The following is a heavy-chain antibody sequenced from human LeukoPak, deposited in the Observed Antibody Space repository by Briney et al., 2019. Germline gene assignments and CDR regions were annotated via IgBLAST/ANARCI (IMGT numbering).Heavy chain of an antibody. J-gene: IGHJ5*02. CDR1: GFTFSSYW. V-gene: IGHV3-23*01. D-gene: IGHD4-17*01. Sequence: GGSLRLSCAASGFTFSSYWMSWVRQAPEKGLEWVSTISGSGGSTYYADSVKGRFTISRDNSKNTLYLQTNSLRAEDTAVYYCAKDRRTTVTTKPWGQGTLVTVSS. CDR2: ISGSGGST. CDR3: AKDRRTTVTTKP.